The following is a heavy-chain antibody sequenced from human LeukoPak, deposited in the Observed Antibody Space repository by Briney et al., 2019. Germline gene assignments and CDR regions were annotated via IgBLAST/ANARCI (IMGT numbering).Heavy chain of an antibody. CDR1: GGCIRSYY. V-gene: IGHV4-4*07. D-gene: IGHD2-2*01. CDR2: MYTSGST. CDR3: ARDGGAYCSSTSCPDWFDP. J-gene: IGHJ5*02. Sequence: SEPLTLTCTVSGGCIRSYYWSWIRQPAGKGLEWIRRMYTSGSTNYNPSLKSRVIMSVDTSKNQFSLNLSSVTAADTAVYYCARDGGAYCSSTSCPDWFDPWGQGTLVTVSS.